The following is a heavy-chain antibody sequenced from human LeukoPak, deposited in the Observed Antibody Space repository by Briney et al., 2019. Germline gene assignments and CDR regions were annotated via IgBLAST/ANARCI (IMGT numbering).Heavy chain of an antibody. CDR1: GGSISSYY. D-gene: IGHD3-10*01. CDR2: IYYSGST. Sequence: PSETLSLTCTVSGGSISSYYWSWIRQPPGKGLEWIGYIYYSGSTNYNPSLKSRVTISVDTSKNQFSLKLSSVTAADTAVYYCARHRLLSRMLDYWGQGTLVTVSS. CDR3: ARHRLLSRMLDY. V-gene: IGHV4-59*08. J-gene: IGHJ4*02.